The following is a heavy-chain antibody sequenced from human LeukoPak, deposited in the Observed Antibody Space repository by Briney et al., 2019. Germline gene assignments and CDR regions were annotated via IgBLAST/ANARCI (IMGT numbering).Heavy chain of an antibody. Sequence: QAGGSLRLSCAASGFTFSSYAMSWVRQAPGKGLEWVSAISGSGGSTYYADSVKGRFTISRDNSKNTLYLQMNSLRAEDTAVYYCAKDLTRYSYGQTAPDYWGQGTLVTVSS. CDR1: GFTFSSYA. D-gene: IGHD5-18*01. V-gene: IGHV3-23*01. CDR2: ISGSGGST. J-gene: IGHJ4*02. CDR3: AKDLTRYSYGQTAPDY.